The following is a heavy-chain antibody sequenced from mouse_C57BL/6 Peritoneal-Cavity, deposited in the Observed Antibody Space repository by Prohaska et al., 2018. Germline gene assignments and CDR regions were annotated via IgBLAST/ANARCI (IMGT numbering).Heavy chain of an antibody. V-gene: IGHV1-80*01. D-gene: IGHD1-1*01. Sequence: DGYTKYNGKFKGKATLTADKSSSTAYMKLSSLTSEDSAVYFCAKGGYYYRYYFDYWGQGTNLSVSS. CDR3: AKGGYYYRYYFDY. CDR2: DGYT. J-gene: IGHJ2*01.